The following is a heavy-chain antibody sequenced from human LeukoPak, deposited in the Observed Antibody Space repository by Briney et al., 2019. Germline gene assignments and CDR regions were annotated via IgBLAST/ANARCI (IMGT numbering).Heavy chain of an antibody. J-gene: IGHJ4*02. CDR3: ARGGGVTYYDSTGYLWYFDY. D-gene: IGHD3-22*01. Sequence: SETLSLTCTVSGGSITSYYWSWIRLPPGKGLEWLAYIYYSGGTNYNPSLKSRVTISLDTSRNQFSLRLSSVTAADAAVYYCARGGGVTYYDSTGYLWYFDYWGQGTLVTVSS. V-gene: IGHV4-59*08. CDR2: IYYSGGT. CDR1: GGSITSYY.